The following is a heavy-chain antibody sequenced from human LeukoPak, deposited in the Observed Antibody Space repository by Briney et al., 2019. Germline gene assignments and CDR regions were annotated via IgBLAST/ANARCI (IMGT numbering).Heavy chain of an antibody. J-gene: IGHJ4*02. CDR2: INPNSGGT. CDR1: GYTFTGYY. CDR3: ASSRYMVRGVILDY. V-gene: IGHV1-2*02. Sequence: ASVKVSCKASGYTFTGYYMHWVRQAPGQGLEWMGWINPNSGGTNYAQKFQGRVTMTRDTSISTAYMELSRLRSNDTAVYYCASSRYMVRGVILDYWGQGTLVTVSS. D-gene: IGHD3-10*01.